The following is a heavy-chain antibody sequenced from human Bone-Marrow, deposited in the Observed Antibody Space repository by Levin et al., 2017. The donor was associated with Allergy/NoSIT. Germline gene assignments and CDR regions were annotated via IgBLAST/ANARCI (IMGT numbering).Heavy chain of an antibody. D-gene: IGHD1-14*01. CDR1: GYIFTNYY. CDR2: IDPSDSYT. V-gene: IGHV5-10-1*01. CDR3: ARRLHREFNYYLDV. J-gene: IGHJ6*03. Sequence: LGESLKISCKGSGYIFTNYYISWVRQMPGKGLEWMGRIDPSDSYTNYSPSFEGHVTFSAAKSITTVYLQWRSLKASDTAIYYCARRLHREFNYYLDVWGKGTTVTVSS.